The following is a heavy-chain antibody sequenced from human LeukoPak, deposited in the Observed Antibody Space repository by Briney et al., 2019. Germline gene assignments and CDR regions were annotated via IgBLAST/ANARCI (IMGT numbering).Heavy chain of an antibody. Sequence: GRSLRLSCAASGFTFSSYGMHWVRQAPGKGLEWVAVIWYDGSNKYYADSVKGRFTISRDNSKNTLYLQMNSLRAEDTAVYYCARDLDSSGYSYWGQGTLVTVSS. CDR3: ARDLDSSGYSY. V-gene: IGHV3-33*01. J-gene: IGHJ4*02. CDR2: IWYDGSNK. CDR1: GFTFSSYG. D-gene: IGHD3-22*01.